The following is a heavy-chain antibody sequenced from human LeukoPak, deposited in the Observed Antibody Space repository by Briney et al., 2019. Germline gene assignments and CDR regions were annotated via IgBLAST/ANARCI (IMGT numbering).Heavy chain of an antibody. D-gene: IGHD4-17*01. CDR3: ARGTYGDY. CDR1: GFTFSVYS. CDR2: ISSSSNYI. Sequence: PGGSLRLSCTGSGFTFSVYSMNWVRQAPGKGLEWVSSISSSSNYIYYADSVKGRFTISRDNAKNSLYLQMNSLRAEDTAVYYCARGTYGDYQGQGTLVTVSS. V-gene: IGHV3-21*01. J-gene: IGHJ4*02.